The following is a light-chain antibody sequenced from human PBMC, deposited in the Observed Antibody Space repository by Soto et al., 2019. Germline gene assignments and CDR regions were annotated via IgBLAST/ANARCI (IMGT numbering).Light chain of an antibody. V-gene: IGKV1-39*01. J-gene: IGKJ2*01. CDR1: QSISSY. CDR2: AAS. Sequence: DIQMTQSPPSLSASAGDRVTITCRASQSISSYLNWYQQSPGKAPKLLIYAASNLQSGVPSRFSGSGSGTDFTLTINSLQPEDSATYYCQQSYSIPYTFGQGTKLEIK. CDR3: QQSYSIPYT.